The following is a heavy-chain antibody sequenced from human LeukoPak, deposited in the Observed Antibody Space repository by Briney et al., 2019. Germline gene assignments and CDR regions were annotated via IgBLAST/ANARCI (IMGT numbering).Heavy chain of an antibody. CDR1: GYTFASYG. CDR2: ISAYNGYK. J-gene: IGHJ4*02. D-gene: IGHD4-17*01. Sequence: ASVKVSCKASGYTFASYGIIWVRQAPGQGLEWMGWISAYNGYKNYARKLQGRVTMTTDTFTSTAYMELRSLRSDDTAVYYCARSDYADYWGPGTLVTVSS. V-gene: IGHV1-18*01. CDR3: ARSDYADY.